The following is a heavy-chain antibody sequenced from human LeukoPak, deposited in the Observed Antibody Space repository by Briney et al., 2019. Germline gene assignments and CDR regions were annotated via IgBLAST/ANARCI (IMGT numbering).Heavy chain of an antibody. J-gene: IGHJ4*02. D-gene: IGHD3-16*02. Sequence: GGSLRLSXAASGFTFSSYAMSWVRQAPGKGLEWVSAISGSGGSTYYADSVKGRFTISRDNSKNTLYLQMNSLRAEDTAVYYCARLPFTFGGVIPYFDYWGQGTLVTVSS. V-gene: IGHV3-23*01. CDR3: ARLPFTFGGVIPYFDY. CDR1: GFTFSSYA. CDR2: ISGSGGST.